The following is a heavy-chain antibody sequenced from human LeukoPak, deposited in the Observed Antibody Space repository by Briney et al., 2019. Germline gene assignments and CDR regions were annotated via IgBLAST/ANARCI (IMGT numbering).Heavy chain of an antibody. CDR1: GFTFSSYS. CDR3: ARDLGSYSSGWYGY. D-gene: IGHD6-19*01. Sequence: GGSLRLSCAASGFTFSSYSMNWVRQAPGKGLEWVANIKQDGSEIYYVDSVKGRFTISRDNAKNSLYLQMNSLRAEDTAVYYCARDLGSYSSGWYGYWGQGTLVTVSS. V-gene: IGHV3-7*01. CDR2: IKQDGSEI. J-gene: IGHJ4*02.